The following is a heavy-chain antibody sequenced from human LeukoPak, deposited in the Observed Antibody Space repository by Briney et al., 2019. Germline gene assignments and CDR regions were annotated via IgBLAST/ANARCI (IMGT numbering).Heavy chain of an antibody. J-gene: IGHJ4*02. CDR1: GGSISSGDYY. V-gene: IGHV4-30-4*01. Sequence: PSETLSLTCTVSGGSISSGDYYWSWISQPPGKGLEWIGYIYYSGSTYYNPSLKSRVTISVDTSKNQSSLKLSSVTAADTAVYYCARDLLNEGNHLDYWGQGTLVTVSS. CDR2: IYYSGST. D-gene: IGHD4-23*01. CDR3: ARDLLNEGNHLDY.